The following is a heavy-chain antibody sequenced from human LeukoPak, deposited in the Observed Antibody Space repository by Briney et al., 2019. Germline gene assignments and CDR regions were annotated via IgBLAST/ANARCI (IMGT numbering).Heavy chain of an antibody. CDR2: IYYSGST. D-gene: IGHD1-26*01. CDR1: GGSISSYY. CDR3: ARLGRWASWFDP. Sequence: SETLSLTCTVSGGSISSYYWSWIRQPPEKGLEWIGYIYYSGSTNYNPSLKSRVTISVDTSKNQFSLKLSSVTAADTAVYYCARLGRWASWFDPWGQGTLVTVSS. J-gene: IGHJ5*02. V-gene: IGHV4-59*08.